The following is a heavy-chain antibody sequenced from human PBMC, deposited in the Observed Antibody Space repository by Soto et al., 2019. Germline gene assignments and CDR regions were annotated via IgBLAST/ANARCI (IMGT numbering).Heavy chain of an antibody. J-gene: IGHJ5*02. Sequence: QVQLVESGGGAVQPGRSLRLSCAASGFTFDSPGMHWVRQAPGKGLEWVAVIASDGNNKYYADSVKGRFTISRDNFNNILYLQMSSLRAEDTAVYYCAKELLPKTVTTCGSWGQGTLVTVSS. CDR3: AKELLPKTVTTCGS. D-gene: IGHD4-17*01. V-gene: IGHV3-30*18. CDR1: GFTFDSPG. CDR2: IASDGNNK.